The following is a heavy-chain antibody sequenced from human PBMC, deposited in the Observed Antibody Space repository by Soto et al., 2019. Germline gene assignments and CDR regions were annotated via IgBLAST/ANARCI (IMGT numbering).Heavy chain of an antibody. CDR2: IYYSGST. CDR1: GGSISSYY. D-gene: IGHD2-15*01. CDR3: AGYWAYFDL. Sequence: QVQLQESGPGLVKPSETLSLTCTVSGGSISSYYWSWIRQPPGKGLEWIGYIYYSGSTNYNPSLKSRVTIAVDTSKNQFSLKLSSVTAADTAVYYCAGYWAYFDLWGRGTLVTVSS. J-gene: IGHJ2*01. V-gene: IGHV4-59*08.